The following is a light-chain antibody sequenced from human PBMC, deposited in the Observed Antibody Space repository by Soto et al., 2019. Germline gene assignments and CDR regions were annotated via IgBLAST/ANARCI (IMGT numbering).Light chain of an antibody. J-gene: IGKJ1*01. CDR2: KAS. CDR3: QHYNSYSEA. Sequence: DIQMNHPTSTLSGSVGDRVTNTYRASQTISSWLAWYQQKPGKAPKLLIYKASTLKSGVPSRFSGSGSGTEFTLTISSLQHDDFATYYCQHYNSYSEAFGQGPKV. V-gene: IGKV1-5*03. CDR1: QTISSW.